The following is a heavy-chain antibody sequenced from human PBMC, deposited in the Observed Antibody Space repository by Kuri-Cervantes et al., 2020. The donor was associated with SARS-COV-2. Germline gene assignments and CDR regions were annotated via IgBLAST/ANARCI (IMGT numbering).Heavy chain of an antibody. Sequence: GESLKISCAASGFTFSSYEMNWVRQAPGKGLEWVSYISSSGNTIYYADSVKGRFTISRDNAKNSLYPQMDSLRAEDTAVYYCASVEGVTPDYWGQGTLVTVSS. CDR3: ASVEGVTPDY. V-gene: IGHV3-48*03. J-gene: IGHJ4*02. CDR1: GFTFSSYE. D-gene: IGHD5-18*01. CDR2: ISSSGNTI.